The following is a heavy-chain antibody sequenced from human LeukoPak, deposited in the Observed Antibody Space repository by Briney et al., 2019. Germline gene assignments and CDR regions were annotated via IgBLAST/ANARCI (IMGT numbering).Heavy chain of an antibody. V-gene: IGHV3-53*01. D-gene: IGHD3-16*01. J-gene: IGHJ3*02. Sequence: GGSLRLSCAASGFTVSSNYMSWVRQAPGKGLEWVSVIYSGGSTYYADSVKGRFTISRDNSKNTLYLQMNSLRAEDTAVYFCARVIPYAFDIWGQGTMVTVSS. CDR3: ARVIPYAFDI. CDR2: IYSGGST. CDR1: GFTVSSNY.